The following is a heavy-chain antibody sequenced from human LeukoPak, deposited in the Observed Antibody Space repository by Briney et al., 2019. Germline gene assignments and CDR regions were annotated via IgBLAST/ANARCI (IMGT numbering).Heavy chain of an antibody. V-gene: IGHV4-59*11. CDR3: AREVVVVPAAIDRFDP. J-gene: IGHJ5*02. CDR1: GGSISSHY. D-gene: IGHD2-2*01. Sequence: PSETLSLTCTVSGGSISSHYWSWIRQPPGKGLEWIGYIYYSGSTNYNPSLKSRVTISVDTSKNQFSLKLSSVTAADTAVYYCAREVVVVPAAIDRFDPWGQGTLVTVSS. CDR2: IYYSGST.